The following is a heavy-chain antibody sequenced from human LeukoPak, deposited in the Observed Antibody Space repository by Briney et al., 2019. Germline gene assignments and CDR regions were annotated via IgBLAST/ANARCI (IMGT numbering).Heavy chain of an antibody. CDR1: GFTFSSYS. CDR2: ISSSSGYI. V-gene: IGHV3-21*01. Sequence: GGSLRLSCAASGFTFSSYSMNWVRQAPGKGLEWVSYISSSSGYIYYADSVKGRFTISRDNAKNTLYLQMNSLRAEDTAVYYCARDLRVATTRAVGYWGQGTLVTVSS. D-gene: IGHD5-24*01. CDR3: ARDLRVATTRAVGY. J-gene: IGHJ4*02.